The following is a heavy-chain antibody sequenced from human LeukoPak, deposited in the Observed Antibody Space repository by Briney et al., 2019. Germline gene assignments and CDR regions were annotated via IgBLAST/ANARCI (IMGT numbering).Heavy chain of an antibody. V-gene: IGHV4-31*03. D-gene: IGHD3-9*01. J-gene: IGHJ4*02. CDR1: GGSIPSGGNF. Sequence: SQTLSLTCTVSGGSIPSGGNFWTWIRQHPGEGLEWIGYISHSGSTYYNPSLKSRVTISLNTSKNQFSLQLSSVTAADTAVYYCARDYDILTGYYNTFDYWGQGTLVTVSS. CDR2: ISHSGST. CDR3: ARDYDILTGYYNTFDY.